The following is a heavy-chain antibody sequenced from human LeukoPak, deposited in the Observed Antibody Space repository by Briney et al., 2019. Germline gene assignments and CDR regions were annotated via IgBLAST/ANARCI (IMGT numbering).Heavy chain of an antibody. V-gene: IGHV3-11*01. CDR2: ISSSGSTI. Sequence: GGSLRLSCAASGFTFSDYYMSWIRQAPGKGLEWVSYISSSGSTIYYADSVKGRFTISRDNTKNSLYLQMNSLRAEGTAVYYCARESEPYYDSSGYYDYFDYWGQGTLVTVSS. CDR3: ARESEPYYDSSGYYDYFDY. D-gene: IGHD3-22*01. J-gene: IGHJ4*02. CDR1: GFTFSDYY.